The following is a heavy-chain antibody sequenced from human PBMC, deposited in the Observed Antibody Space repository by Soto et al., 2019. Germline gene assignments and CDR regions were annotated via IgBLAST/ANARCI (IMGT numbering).Heavy chain of an antibody. V-gene: IGHV3-53*01. CDR1: GFTVSSNY. J-gene: IGHJ3*01. Sequence: PGWSLRLSCAASGFTVSSNYMSWVRQAPGKGLEWVSVIYSGGSTYYADSVKGRFTISRDNSKNTLSLQMNSLRAEDTAVYYCAKDPNTDYVVAFEFWGHGTMVTVSS. CDR2: IYSGGST. CDR3: AKDPNTDYVVAFEF. D-gene: IGHD3-10*02.